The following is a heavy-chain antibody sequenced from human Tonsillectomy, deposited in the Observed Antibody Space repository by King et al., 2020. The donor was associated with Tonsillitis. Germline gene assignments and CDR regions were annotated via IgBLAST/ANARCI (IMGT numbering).Heavy chain of an antibody. CDR3: ARAGGGCCGGSCYSGWYFDL. CDR1: GGSTSTGSYY. J-gene: IGHJ2*01. D-gene: IGHD2-15*01. Sequence: QLQESGPGLVKPSQTLSLSCTVSGGSTSTGSYYWSWIRQPAGKGLEWIGRIYTSGGTNYNPTLKSRVSISLDTSKNQFSLKLSSVTAADTAVYFCARAGGGCCGGSCYSGWYFDLWGRGTLVTVSS. CDR2: IYTSGGT. V-gene: IGHV4-61*02.